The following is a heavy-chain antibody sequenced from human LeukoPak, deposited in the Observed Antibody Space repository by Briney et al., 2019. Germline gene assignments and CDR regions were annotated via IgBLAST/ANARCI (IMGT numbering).Heavy chain of an antibody. J-gene: IGHJ6*02. CDR3: ARGQNSLYGMDV. CDR1: GGSFSGYY. V-gene: IGHV4-34*01. Sequence: PSETLSLTCAVYGGSFSGYYWSWIRQPPGKGLEWIGEINHSGSTNYNPSPKSRVTISVDTSKNQFSLKLSSVTAADTAVYYCARGQNSLYGMDVWGQGTTVTVSS. D-gene: IGHD5-18*01. CDR2: INHSGST.